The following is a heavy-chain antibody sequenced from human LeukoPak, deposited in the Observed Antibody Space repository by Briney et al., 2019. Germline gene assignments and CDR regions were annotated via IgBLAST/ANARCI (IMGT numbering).Heavy chain of an antibody. CDR3: AKSMVSGSSHWYFDL. V-gene: IGHV3-43*01. J-gene: IGHJ2*01. CDR2: ISWDGGST. D-gene: IGHD3-10*01. CDR1: GFTFDDYT. Sequence: GGSLRLSCAASGFTFDDYTMHWVRQAPGKGLQWVSLISWDGGSTYYADSVKGRFTISRDNSKNSLYLQMNSLRTEDTALYYCAKSMVSGSSHWYFDLWGRGTLVTVSS.